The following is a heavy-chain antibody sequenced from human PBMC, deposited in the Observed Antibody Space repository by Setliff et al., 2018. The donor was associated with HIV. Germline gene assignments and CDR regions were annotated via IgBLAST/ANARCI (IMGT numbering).Heavy chain of an antibody. CDR2: IKQDGSEK. D-gene: IGHD3-22*01. J-gene: IGHJ4*02. CDR1: KFTFSDYG. Sequence: GGSLRLSCAASKFTFSDYGMHWVRQAPGKGLEWVANIKQDGSEKYYVDSVKGRFTISRDNAKNSLYLQMNSLRAEDTAVYYCAREGGGIVVVTVDYWGQGTLVTVSS. CDR3: AREGGGIVVVTVDY. V-gene: IGHV3-7*01.